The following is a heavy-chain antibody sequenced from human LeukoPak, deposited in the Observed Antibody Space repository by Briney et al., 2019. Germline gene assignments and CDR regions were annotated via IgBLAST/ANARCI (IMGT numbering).Heavy chain of an antibody. CDR1: GFTFSSYA. D-gene: IGHD3-3*01. V-gene: IGHV3-23*01. J-gene: IGHJ4*02. CDR3: AKDSITIFGVVIIGYFDY. Sequence: GGSLRLSCAASGFTFSSYATSWVRQAPGKGLEWVSAISGSGGSTYYADSVKGRFTISRDNSKNTLYLQMNSLRAEDTAVYYCAKDSITIFGVVIIGYFDYWGQGTLVTVSS. CDR2: ISGSGGST.